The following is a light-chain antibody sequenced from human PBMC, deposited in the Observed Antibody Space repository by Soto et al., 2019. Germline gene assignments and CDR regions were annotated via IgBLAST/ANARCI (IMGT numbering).Light chain of an antibody. CDR3: LQYNDYPYS. Sequence: DIQMTQSPSSLSASVGDRVTITCRASRGIVNYGAWFQQKTGKAPKSLIYAASTLQSGVPSKFIGREHGTEFTLTISSLQPKDFATYYCLQYNDYPYSFGQGTKLEIK. CDR1: RGIVNY. CDR2: AAS. J-gene: IGKJ2*03. V-gene: IGKV1-16*02.